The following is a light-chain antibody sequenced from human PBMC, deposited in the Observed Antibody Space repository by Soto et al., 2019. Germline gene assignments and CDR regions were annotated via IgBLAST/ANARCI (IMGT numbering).Light chain of an antibody. J-gene: IGKJ4*01. CDR1: QGISIH. CDR3: QTYNAASLT. Sequence: DIQMTQSPSSLSASVGDRVTITCRASQGISIHLAWYQQKPGKVPNLLIYDASTLQAGVPSRFSGGGSGTDSPTTISILQHEFAATYYFQTYNAASLTFGGGTKVEIK. CDR2: DAS. V-gene: IGKV1-27*01.